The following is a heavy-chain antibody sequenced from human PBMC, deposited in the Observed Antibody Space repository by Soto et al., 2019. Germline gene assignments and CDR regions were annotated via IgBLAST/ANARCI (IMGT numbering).Heavy chain of an antibody. D-gene: IGHD3-3*01. V-gene: IGHV3-30-3*01. CDR2: ISYDGSNK. CDR3: AKMRGSRISIFGVAPEIFGLDV. J-gene: IGHJ6*02. Sequence: CAASAFPFSDYAMHWVRQAPGKGLAWVAVISYDGSNKYSADSVKGRFTISRDNSKNTLYLQMNSLRPDDTAVYYCAKMRGSRISIFGVAPEIFGLDVWGRGTAVTVSS. CDR1: AFPFSDYA.